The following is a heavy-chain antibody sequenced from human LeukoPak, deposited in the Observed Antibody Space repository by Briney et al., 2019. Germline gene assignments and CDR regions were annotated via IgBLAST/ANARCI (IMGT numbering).Heavy chain of an antibody. D-gene: IGHD5-24*01. Sequence: SETLSLTCTVSGGSISSYYWSWIRQPPGKGLEWIGYIYYSGSTNYNPSLKSRVTISVDTSKNQFSLKLSSVTAADTAVYYCARAPNRDGAFDICGQGTMVTVSS. CDR3: ARAPNRDGAFDI. CDR1: GGSISSYY. J-gene: IGHJ3*02. CDR2: IYYSGST. V-gene: IGHV4-59*01.